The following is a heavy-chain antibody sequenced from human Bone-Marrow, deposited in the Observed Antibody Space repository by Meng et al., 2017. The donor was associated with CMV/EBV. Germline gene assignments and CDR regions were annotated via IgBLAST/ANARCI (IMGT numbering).Heavy chain of an antibody. D-gene: IGHD3-16*01. Sequence: ASVKVSCKASGYTFTSYGISWVRQATGQGLEWMGWMNPNSGNTGYAQQFQGRVTITRNTSISTAYMELSSLRSEDTAVYYCSRTDYGYYYGMDVWGQGTTDTVSS. J-gene: IGHJ6*02. CDR3: SRTDYGYYYGMDV. CDR1: GYTFTSYG. V-gene: IGHV1-8*03. CDR2: MNPNSGNT.